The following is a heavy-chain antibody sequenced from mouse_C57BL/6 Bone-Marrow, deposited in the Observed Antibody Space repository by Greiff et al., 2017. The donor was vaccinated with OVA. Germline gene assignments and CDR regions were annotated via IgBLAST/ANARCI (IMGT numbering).Heavy chain of an antibody. J-gene: IGHJ3*01. V-gene: IGHV5-17*01. Sequence: EVMLVESGGGLVKPGGSLKLSCAASGFTFSDYGMHWVRQAPEKGLEWVAYISSGGSTIYYADTVKGRFTISRDNAKNTLFLQRTSLRSEDTAMYYCARRPAIYEYDDWFAYWGQGTLVTVSA. CDR3: ARRPAIYEYDDWFAY. D-gene: IGHD2-4*01. CDR1: GFTFSDYG. CDR2: ISSGGSTI.